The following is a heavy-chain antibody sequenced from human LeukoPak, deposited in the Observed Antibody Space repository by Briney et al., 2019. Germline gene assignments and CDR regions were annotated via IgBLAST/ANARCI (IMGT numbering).Heavy chain of an antibody. CDR2: ISAYNGNT. V-gene: IGHV1-18*04. D-gene: IGHD2-2*01. CDR3: ARDRYYSSTSCYRGRFDP. J-gene: IGHJ5*02. CDR1: GYTFTSYG. Sequence: ASVKVSCKASGYTFTSYGISWVRQAPGQGLEWMGWISAYNGNTNYAQKLQGRVTMTTDTSTSTAYMELRSLRSDDTAVYYCARDRYYSSTSCYRGRFDPWGQGTLVTVSS.